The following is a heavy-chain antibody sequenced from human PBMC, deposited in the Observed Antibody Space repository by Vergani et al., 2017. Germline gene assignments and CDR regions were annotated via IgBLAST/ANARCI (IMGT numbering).Heavy chain of an antibody. CDR2: ISSISSTI. CDR3: ARSDVVVPAATDYYYYGMDV. Sequence: EVQLVESGGGLVKPGGSLRPSCAASGFTFSSYSLNWVRQAPGKGLEWVSSISSISSTIYSAYSGKGRFTISRDNDKNSLYLQMNSLRAEDTAVYYCARSDVVVPAATDYYYYGMDVWGQGTTVTVSS. CDR1: GFTFSSYS. D-gene: IGHD2-2*01. V-gene: IGHV3-21*01. J-gene: IGHJ6*02.